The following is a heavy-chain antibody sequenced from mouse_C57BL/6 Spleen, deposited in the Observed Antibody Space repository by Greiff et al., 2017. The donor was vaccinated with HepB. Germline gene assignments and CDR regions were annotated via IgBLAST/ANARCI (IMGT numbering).Heavy chain of an antibody. CDR2: INPGSGGT. CDR1: GYAFTNYL. CDR3: ARSLYDYDSLAY. D-gene: IGHD2-4*01. V-gene: IGHV1-54*01. Sequence: VKLQESGAELVRPGTSVKVSCKASGYAFTNYLIEWVKQRPGQGLEWIGVINPGSGGTNYNEKFKGKATLTADKSSSTAYMQLSSLTSEDSAVYFCARSLYDYDSLAYWGQGTLVTVSA. J-gene: IGHJ3*01.